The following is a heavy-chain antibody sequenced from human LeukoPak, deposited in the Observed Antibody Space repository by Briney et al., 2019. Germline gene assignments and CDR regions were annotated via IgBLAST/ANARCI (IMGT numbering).Heavy chain of an antibody. CDR2: ISSGSSYI. J-gene: IGHJ4*02. Sequence: GGSLRLSCAASAGTFSSYSMNWVRQAPGKGLEWVSSISSGSSYIYYADSVRGRFTISRDNAKNSLCLQMNSLRAEDTTLYYCARDRTGSCSGGYCHYFDYWGQGTLVTVSS. V-gene: IGHV3-21*01. CDR3: ARDRTGSCSGGYCHYFDY. CDR1: AGTFSSYS. D-gene: IGHD2-15*01.